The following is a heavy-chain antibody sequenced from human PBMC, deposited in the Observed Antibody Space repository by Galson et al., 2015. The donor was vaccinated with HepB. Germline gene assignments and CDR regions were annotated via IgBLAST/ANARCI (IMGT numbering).Heavy chain of an antibody. CDR3: AKAVLPGVVTWYYFDY. D-gene: IGHD4-23*01. V-gene: IGHV3-23*01. CDR2: ISGSGGST. J-gene: IGHJ4*02. CDR1: GFTFSSYA. Sequence: SLRLSCAASGFTFSSYAMSWVRQAPGKGLEWVSAISGSGGSTYYADSEKGRFTISRDNSKNTLYLQMNSLRAEDTAVYYCAKAVLPGVVTWYYFDYWGQGTLVTVSS.